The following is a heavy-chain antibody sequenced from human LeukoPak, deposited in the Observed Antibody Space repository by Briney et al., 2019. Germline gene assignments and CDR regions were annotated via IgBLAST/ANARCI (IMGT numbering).Heavy chain of an antibody. CDR1: GATFSSYA. J-gene: IGHJ6*03. CDR2: IIPIFGTA. D-gene: IGHD6-13*01. V-gene: IGHV1-69*13. CDR3: AREKGGSSPLYYYYYMDV. Sequence: SVKVSCKASGATFSSYAISWVRQAPGQGLEWMGGIIPIFGTANYAQKFQGRVTITADESTSTAYMELSSLRSEDTAVYYCAREKGGSSPLYYYYYMDVWGKGTTVTVSS.